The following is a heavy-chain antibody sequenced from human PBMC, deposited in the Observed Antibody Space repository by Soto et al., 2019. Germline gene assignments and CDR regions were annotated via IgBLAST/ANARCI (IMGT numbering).Heavy chain of an antibody. CDR3: ARDGPSLFFDY. D-gene: IGHD6-6*01. V-gene: IGHV4-31*03. Sequence: PSETLSLTCTVSGGSISSGGYYWSWIRQHPGKGLEWIGYIYYSGSTYYNPSLKSRVTISVDTSKNQFSLKLSSVTAADTAVYYCARDGPSLFFDYWGQGTLVTVSS. CDR2: IYYSGST. J-gene: IGHJ4*02. CDR1: GGSISSGGYY.